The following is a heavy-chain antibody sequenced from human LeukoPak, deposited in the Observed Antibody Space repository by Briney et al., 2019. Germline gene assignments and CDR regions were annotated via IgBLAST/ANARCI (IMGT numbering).Heavy chain of an antibody. CDR2: IYYSGST. CDR1: GGSISSHY. D-gene: IGHD5-12*01. J-gene: IGHJ4*02. CDR3: ARASSLKRRYSY. Sequence: SETLSLTCTVSGGSISSHYWSWIRQPPGKGLEWIGYIYYSGSTNYNPSLKSRVTISVDTSKNQFSLKLSSVTAADTAVYYCARASSLKRRYSYWGQGTLVTVSS. V-gene: IGHV4-59*11.